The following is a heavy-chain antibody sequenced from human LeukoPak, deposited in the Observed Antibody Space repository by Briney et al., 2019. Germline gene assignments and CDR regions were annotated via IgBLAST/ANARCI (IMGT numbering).Heavy chain of an antibody. Sequence: SETLSLTCTVSGVSISSMSYYWGWIRQPPGKGLEWIGSNYYSGSTDYSPSLKSRVTISVDTSKNQFSLKLTFVTAADTAVYYCASRYYSYYYMDVWGKGTTVIVS. J-gene: IGHJ6*03. CDR1: GVSISSMSYY. V-gene: IGHV4-39*01. CDR3: ASRYYSYYYMDV. CDR2: NYYSGST.